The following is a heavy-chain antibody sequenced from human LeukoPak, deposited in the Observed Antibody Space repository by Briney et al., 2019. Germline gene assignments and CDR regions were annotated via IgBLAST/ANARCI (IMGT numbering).Heavy chain of an antibody. D-gene: IGHD3-10*01. CDR1: GFTFSNYA. CDR2: ISHDRSNN. Sequence: QPGRSLRLSCAASGFTFSNYAMHWARQAPGKGLEWVAFISHDRSNNCHADSVKGRFTISGDNSKNTLYLQMNSLTDEDTAVYYCARDLSGSYMSDYWGQGTLVTVSS. V-gene: IGHV3-30-3*01. J-gene: IGHJ4*02. CDR3: ARDLSGSYMSDY.